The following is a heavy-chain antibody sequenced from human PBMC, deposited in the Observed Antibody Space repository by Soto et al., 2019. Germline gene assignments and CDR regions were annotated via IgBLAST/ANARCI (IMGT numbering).Heavy chain of an antibody. J-gene: IGHJ2*01. CDR1: GCAFSSYA. Sequence: SVKVYCKASGCAFSSYAMSWVRQAPRQGLEWMGGSIPIFGTANYTQKFQGRVTITADKSTSTAYMELSSLRSEDTAVYYCPRWYGKVNTNWYFDLWGHGTMVTVSS. D-gene: IGHD4-17*01. V-gene: IGHV1-69*06. CDR3: PRWYGKVNTNWYFDL. CDR2: SIPIFGTA.